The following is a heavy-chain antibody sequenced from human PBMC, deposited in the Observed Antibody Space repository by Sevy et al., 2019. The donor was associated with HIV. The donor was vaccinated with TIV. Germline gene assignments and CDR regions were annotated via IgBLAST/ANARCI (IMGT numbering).Heavy chain of an antibody. J-gene: IGHJ4*02. D-gene: IGHD6-13*01. CDR3: ATHAGIAAAGRVFDY. Sequence: GGSLRLSCTASGFTFSDHYMEWVRQAPGKGLEWVGRTRNKGDSYTTEYAGSVKGRFTISRDDSKNSLYLQMNSLKTEDTAVYYCATHAGIAAAGRVFDYWGQGSLVTVSS. CDR2: TRNKGDSYTT. CDR1: GFTFSDHY. V-gene: IGHV3-72*01.